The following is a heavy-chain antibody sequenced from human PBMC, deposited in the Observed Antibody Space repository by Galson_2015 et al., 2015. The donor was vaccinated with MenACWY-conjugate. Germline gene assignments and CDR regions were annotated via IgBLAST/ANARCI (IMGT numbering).Heavy chain of an antibody. J-gene: IGHJ4*02. D-gene: IGHD2-15*01. CDR1: GFTFNNYW. CDR3: ARDLGFYCSHNDCYSPY. Sequence: SLRLSCAASGFTFNNYWMSWVRQVPGKGPERVANIKQDGSEEYYVDSVRGRFTISRDNAKSSLFLQMNSLRAEDTAVYYCARDLGFYCSHNDCYSPYWGQGTLVTVSS. V-gene: IGHV3-7*03. CDR2: IKQDGSEE.